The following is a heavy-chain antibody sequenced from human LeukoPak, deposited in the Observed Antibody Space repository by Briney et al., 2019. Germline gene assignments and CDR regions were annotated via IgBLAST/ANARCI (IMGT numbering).Heavy chain of an antibody. CDR2: INPNSAGT. D-gene: IGHD3-22*01. J-gene: IGHJ4*02. V-gene: IGHV1-2*02. CDR1: GYTFTGHY. Sequence: GASVKVSCKASGYTFTGHYIHWVRQAPGQGLEWMGWINPNSAGTNYAQKFQGRVTMIRDTSISTAYMELSRLRSDDTAVYYCARDERYDSSGCPFDYWGQGTLVTVSS. CDR3: ARDERYDSSGCPFDY.